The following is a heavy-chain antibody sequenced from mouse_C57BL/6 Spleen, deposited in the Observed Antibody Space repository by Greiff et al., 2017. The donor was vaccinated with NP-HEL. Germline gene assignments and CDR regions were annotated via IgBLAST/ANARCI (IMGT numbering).Heavy chain of an antibody. D-gene: IGHD3-3*01. Sequence: QVQLQQSGAELVKPGASVKISCKASGYAFSSYWMNWVKQRPGKGLEWIGQIYPGDGDTNYNGKFKGKATLTADKSSSTAYMQLSSLTSEDSAVYFCARRGTENYFDYWGQGTTLTVSS. CDR3: ARRGTENYFDY. V-gene: IGHV1-80*01. CDR2: IYPGDGDT. CDR1: GYAFSSYW. J-gene: IGHJ2*01.